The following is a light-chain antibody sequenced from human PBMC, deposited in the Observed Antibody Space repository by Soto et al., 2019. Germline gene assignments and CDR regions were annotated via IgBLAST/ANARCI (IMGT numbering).Light chain of an antibody. J-gene: IGKJ1*01. V-gene: IGKV3-15*01. CDR2: GAS. CDR3: QQYNNWPRT. CDR1: QSVSSN. Sequence: EIVMTQSPATLSVSPGERATLSCWASQSVSSNLAWYQQKPGQAPRLLIYGASTRTTGIPARFSGSGSETEFTLTINSLQSEDFAIYFCQQYNNWPRTFVQGTKVEI.